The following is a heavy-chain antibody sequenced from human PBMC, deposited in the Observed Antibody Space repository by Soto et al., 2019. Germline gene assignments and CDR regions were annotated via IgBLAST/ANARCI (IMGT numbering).Heavy chain of an antibody. J-gene: IGHJ3*02. V-gene: IGHV3-33*01. CDR3: ARGRDIVVVVARDAFDI. D-gene: IGHD2-15*01. CDR1: GFTFSSYG. CDR2: IWYDGSNK. Sequence: VGSLRLSCAASGFTFSSYGMHWVRQAPGKGLEWVAVIWYDGSNKYYADSVKGRFTISRDNSKNTLYLQMNSLRAEDTAVYYCARGRDIVVVVARDAFDIWGQGTMVTVS.